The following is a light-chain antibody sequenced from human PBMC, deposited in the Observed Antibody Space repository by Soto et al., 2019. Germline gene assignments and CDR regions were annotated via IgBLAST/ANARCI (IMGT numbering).Light chain of an antibody. J-gene: IGKJ1*01. Sequence: EIVMTQSPATLSVTQGGRATLSCRASQSISYTLAWYQQKPGQAPRLLIHGAYTRAPGFPARLSGSGSGKDFNLKIRRLKYEDFEVYYCQQYDNWKWTLGKGNKV. V-gene: IGKV3-15*01. CDR2: GAY. CDR1: QSISYT. CDR3: QQYDNWKWT.